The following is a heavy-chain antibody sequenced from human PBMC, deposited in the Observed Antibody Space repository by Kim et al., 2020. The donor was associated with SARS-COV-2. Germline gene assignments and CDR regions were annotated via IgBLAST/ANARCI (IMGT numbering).Heavy chain of an antibody. V-gene: IGHV4-59*01. D-gene: IGHD3-22*01. CDR3: ARAGTYYYDSSGYGWIDY. Sequence: KSRVTISVDTSKNQFSLKLSSVTAADTAVYYCARAGTYYYDSSGYGWIDYWGQGTLVTVSS. J-gene: IGHJ4*02.